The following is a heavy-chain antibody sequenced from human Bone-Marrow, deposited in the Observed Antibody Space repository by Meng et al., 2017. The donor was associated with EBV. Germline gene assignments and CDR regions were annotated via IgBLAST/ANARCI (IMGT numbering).Heavy chain of an antibody. CDR3: ARNMGDGYNPFDF. Sequence: LHLQDTGAGLVKPPAPLSSTCTVSGGSISRCTFYWGWIRQPPEKGLEWIGTIYSSGSSYNNPSLKNRVTLSVDTSKNQFSLKLSSVTAADTAVYYCARNMGDGYNPFDFWGQGPLVTVSS. V-gene: IGHV4-39*07. D-gene: IGHD5-24*01. CDR2: IYSSGSS. J-gene: IGHJ4*02. CDR1: GGSISRCTFY.